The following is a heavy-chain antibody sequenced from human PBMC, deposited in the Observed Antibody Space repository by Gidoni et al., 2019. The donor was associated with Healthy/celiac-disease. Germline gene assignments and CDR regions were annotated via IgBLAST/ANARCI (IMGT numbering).Heavy chain of an antibody. Sequence: QVQLVESGGGVVQPGRSLRLSCAASGCTFSSYAMHWVRQAPGKGLEWVAVISYDGSNKYYADSVKGRFTISRDNSKNTLYLQMNSLRAEDTAVYYCARAEASWGRGTLVTVSS. CDR1: GCTFSSYA. V-gene: IGHV3-30-3*01. CDR2: ISYDGSNK. J-gene: IGHJ2*01. CDR3: ARAEAS.